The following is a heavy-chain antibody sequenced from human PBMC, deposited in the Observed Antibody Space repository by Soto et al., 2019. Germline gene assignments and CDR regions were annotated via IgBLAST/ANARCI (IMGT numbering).Heavy chain of an antibody. CDR2: IIPIFGTA. D-gene: IGHD3-10*01. CDR1: GGTFSSYA. CDR3: ARDRAQRRHYYYYYGMDV. V-gene: IGHV1-69*13. Sequence: ASVKVSCKASGGTFSSYAISWVRQAPGQGLEWMGGIIPIFGTANYAQKFQGRVTITADESTSTAYMELSSLRSEDTAVYYCARDRAQRRHYYYYYGMDVWGQGTTVTVSS. J-gene: IGHJ6*02.